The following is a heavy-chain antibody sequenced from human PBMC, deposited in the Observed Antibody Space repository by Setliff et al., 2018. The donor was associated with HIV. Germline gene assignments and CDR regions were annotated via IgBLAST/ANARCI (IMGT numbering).Heavy chain of an antibody. CDR1: GDSLNTYY. D-gene: IGHD3-3*01. CDR2: IYASGKT. J-gene: IGHJ4*02. CDR3: ARGNNDLESFDY. Sequence: SETLSLTCNVSGDSLNTYYWSWIRQSGGKGLEWIGRIYASGKTTFNPSLKSRVRMSVDTSKNQFSLKLTSVTASDTSVYYCARGNNDLESFDYWGQGALVTVSS. V-gene: IGHV4-4*07.